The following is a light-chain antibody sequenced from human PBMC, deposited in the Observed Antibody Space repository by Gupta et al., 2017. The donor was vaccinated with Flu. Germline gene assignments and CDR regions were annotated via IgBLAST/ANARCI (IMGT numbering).Light chain of an antibody. CDR1: ALTKKY. J-gene: IGLJ1*01. CDR3: QSTDKSHAFV. Sequence: SYELTQPPSLSVSPGQTARITCSGHALTKKYAYWFQQKQPGQAPILVIFKDNKRPSGIPERFSGSSSGTTVTLTISGVQAEDEADYYCQSTDKSHAFVFGTGTKVTV. CDR2: KDN. V-gene: IGLV3-25*02.